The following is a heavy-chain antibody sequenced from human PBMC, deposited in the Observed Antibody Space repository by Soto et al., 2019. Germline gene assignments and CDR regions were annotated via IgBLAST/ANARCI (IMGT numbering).Heavy chain of an antibody. Sequence: EVQLVESGGGLVQPGGSLRLSCAASGFTFSSYAMSWVRQAPGKGLEWVSAISGSGGSTYYADSVKGRFTISRDNSKNTLYLQMNSLRAEDTAVYYCAKGSGAEGYYYYGMDVWGQGTTVTVSS. V-gene: IGHV3-23*04. CDR3: AKGSGAEGYYYYGMDV. CDR1: GFTFSSYA. D-gene: IGHD3-10*01. CDR2: ISGSGGST. J-gene: IGHJ6*02.